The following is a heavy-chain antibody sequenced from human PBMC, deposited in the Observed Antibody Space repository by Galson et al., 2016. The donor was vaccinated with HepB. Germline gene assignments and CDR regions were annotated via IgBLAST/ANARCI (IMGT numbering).Heavy chain of an antibody. CDR1: GFTFDDYA. Sequence: SLRLSCAASGFTFDDYAMNWVRQAPGKGLEWVAGITWNSRSVGYADSVKGRFTISRDNAKNSLYLQMNSLRAEDTAVYYCARFTRRIAGDYWGQGTLVTVSS. CDR2: ITWNSRSV. V-gene: IGHV3-9*01. D-gene: IGHD2-15*01. J-gene: IGHJ4*02. CDR3: ARFTRRIAGDY.